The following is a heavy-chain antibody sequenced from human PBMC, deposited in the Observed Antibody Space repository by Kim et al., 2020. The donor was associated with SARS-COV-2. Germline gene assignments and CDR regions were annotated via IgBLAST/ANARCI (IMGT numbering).Heavy chain of an antibody. CDR3: ARHKRQYYDSSGWSHDAFDI. D-gene: IGHD3-22*01. V-gene: IGHV3-21*01. CDR2: ISGSSSYI. CDR1: GFTFSSYS. Sequence: GGSLRLSCAASGFTFSSYSMNWVRQAPGKGLEWVSSISGSSSYIYYADSVKGRFTISRDNAKNSLYLQMNSLRAEDTAVYYCARHKRQYYDSSGWSHDAFDIWGQGTMVTVSS. J-gene: IGHJ3*02.